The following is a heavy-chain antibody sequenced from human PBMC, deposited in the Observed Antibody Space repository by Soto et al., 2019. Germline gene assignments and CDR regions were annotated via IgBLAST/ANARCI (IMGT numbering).Heavy chain of an antibody. J-gene: IGHJ3*02. CDR2: INPNSGGT. Sequence: ASVKVSCKASGYTFTGYYMHWVRQAPGQGLEWMGWINPNSGGTNYAQKFQGWVTMNRDTSISTAYMELSRLRSDDTAVYYCARETGGITMILGGVAFDIWGQGTMVTVSS. CDR3: ARETGGITMILGGVAFDI. D-gene: IGHD3-22*01. CDR1: GYTFTGYY. V-gene: IGHV1-2*04.